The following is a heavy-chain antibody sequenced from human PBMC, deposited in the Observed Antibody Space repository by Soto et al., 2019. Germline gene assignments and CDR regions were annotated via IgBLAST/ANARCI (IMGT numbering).Heavy chain of an antibody. CDR3: ARGLEYAGMDV. CDR2: MNPNSGNT. D-gene: IGHD2-2*01. J-gene: IGHJ6*02. Sequence: QVQLVQSGAEVKKPGASVKVSCKASGYTFTRYDINGVRQATGQGLEWMAWMNPNSGNTGYAQKFQGRVTMTRNTYISTAYIELSSLRSEDTAVSYCARGLEYAGMDVWGQGTTVTVSS. CDR1: GYTFTRYD. V-gene: IGHV1-8*01.